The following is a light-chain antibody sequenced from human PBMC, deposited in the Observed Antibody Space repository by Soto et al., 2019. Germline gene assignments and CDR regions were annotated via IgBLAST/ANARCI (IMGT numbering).Light chain of an antibody. CDR2: AAS. Sequence: IQMTQSPSSLSASVEDRVIITCRASQSISNHLNWYQQKPGKAPKLLIYAASSLQSGVPSRFSGSGSGTDFTLTISSLQPEDFATYYCQQSYSTPCFGPGTKVDNK. CDR1: QSISNH. CDR3: QQSYSTPC. J-gene: IGKJ3*01. V-gene: IGKV1-39*01.